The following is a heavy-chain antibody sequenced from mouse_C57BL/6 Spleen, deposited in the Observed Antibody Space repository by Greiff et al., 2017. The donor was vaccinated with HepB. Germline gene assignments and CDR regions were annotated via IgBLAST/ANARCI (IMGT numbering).Heavy chain of an antibody. D-gene: IGHD2-1*01. V-gene: IGHV1-55*01. J-gene: IGHJ2*01. CDR1: GYTFTSYW. Sequence: QVQLQQPGAELVKPGASVKMSCKASGYTFTSYWITWVKQRPGQGLEWIGDTYPGSGSTNYNEKFKSKATLTVDTSSSTAYMQLSSLTSEDSAVYYCARGGIYYGNHYWGQGTTLTVSS. CDR3: ARGGIYYGNHY. CDR2: TYPGSGST.